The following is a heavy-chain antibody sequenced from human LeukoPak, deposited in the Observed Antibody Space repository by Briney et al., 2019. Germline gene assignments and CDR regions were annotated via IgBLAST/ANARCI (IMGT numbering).Heavy chain of an antibody. CDR2: ISAYNGNT. Sequence: ASVKVSCKASGYTFTSYGISWVRQAPGQGLEWMGWISAYNGNTNYAQKLQGRVTMTTDTSTSTAYMELRSLRSDGTAVYYCAGQLGATTNPVYWGQGTLVTASS. D-gene: IGHD1-26*01. J-gene: IGHJ4*02. V-gene: IGHV1-18*01. CDR1: GYTFTSYG. CDR3: AGQLGATTNPVY.